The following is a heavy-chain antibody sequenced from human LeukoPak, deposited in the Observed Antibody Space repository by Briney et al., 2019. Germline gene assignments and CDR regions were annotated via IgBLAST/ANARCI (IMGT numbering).Heavy chain of an antibody. CDR3: ARGQAYYDIFMGPYSGGHYYRSV. V-gene: IGHV4-59*01. J-gene: IGHJ6*04. Sequence: SETLSLTCTVSGDSIISFSWSWIRQPPGKGLEWIGHIHYSGSTKYNPSLKSRGTISVDKSKSQFSLKLSSVTAADTAVYYCARGQAYYDIFMGPYSGGHYYRSVWGKGNTVTVSS. CDR2: IHYSGST. D-gene: IGHD3-9*01. CDR1: GDSIISFS.